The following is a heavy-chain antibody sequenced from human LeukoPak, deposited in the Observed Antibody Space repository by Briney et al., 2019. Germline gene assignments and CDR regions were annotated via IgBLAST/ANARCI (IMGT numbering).Heavy chain of an antibody. CDR2: IWYDGSNK. D-gene: IGHD2-2*01. CDR3: ARRLYCSGTSCHTGPDAFDV. J-gene: IGHJ3*01. Sequence: GGSLRLSCAASGFTFSSYGMHWVRQAPGKGLEWVAVIWYDGSNKYYADSVKGRFTISRDNSENTLYLQMNSLRAEDAAVYYCARRLYCSGTSCHTGPDAFDVWGQGTVVTVSS. V-gene: IGHV3-33*01. CDR1: GFTFSSYG.